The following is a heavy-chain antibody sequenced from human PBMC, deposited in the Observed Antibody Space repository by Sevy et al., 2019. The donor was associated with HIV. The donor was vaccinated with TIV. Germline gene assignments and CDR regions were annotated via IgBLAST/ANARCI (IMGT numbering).Heavy chain of an antibody. Sequence: GSLRLSCAASGFTFSSYAMHWVRQAPGKGLEWVAVISYDGSNKYYADSVKGRFTISRDNSKNTLYLQMNSLRAEDTAVYYCAGGRGPLYYDSSGSLAYYFDYWGQGTLVTVSS. V-gene: IGHV3-30-3*01. CDR2: ISYDGSNK. CDR1: GFTFSSYA. CDR3: AGGRGPLYYDSSGSLAYYFDY. J-gene: IGHJ4*02. D-gene: IGHD3-22*01.